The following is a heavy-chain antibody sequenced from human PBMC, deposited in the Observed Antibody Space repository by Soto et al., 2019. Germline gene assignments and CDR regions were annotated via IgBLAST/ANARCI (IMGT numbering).Heavy chain of an antibody. CDR1: GYTFTSYG. V-gene: IGHV1-18*01. D-gene: IGHD3-22*01. CDR3: ARVEQKYYYDSSGYYYVY. Sequence: ASVKVSCKASGYTFTSYGISWVRQAPGQGLEWMGWISAYNGNTNYAQKLQGRVTMTTDTSTSTAYMELRSLRSDDTAVYYCARVEQKYYYDSSGYYYVYWGQGTLVTVSS. CDR2: ISAYNGNT. J-gene: IGHJ4*02.